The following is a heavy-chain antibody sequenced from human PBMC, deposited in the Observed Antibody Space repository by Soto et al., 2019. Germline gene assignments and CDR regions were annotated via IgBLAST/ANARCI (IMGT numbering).Heavy chain of an antibody. Sequence: GESLQISCKGSGYSFTSYWIGWVRQMPGKGLEWMGIIYPGDSDTRYSPSFQGQVTISADKSISTAYLQWSSLKASDTAMYYCARESSAMGYYYYGMDVWGQGTTVTVSS. D-gene: IGHD2-2*01. CDR1: GYSFTSYW. CDR3: ARESSAMGYYYYGMDV. V-gene: IGHV5-51*01. CDR2: IYPGDSDT. J-gene: IGHJ6*02.